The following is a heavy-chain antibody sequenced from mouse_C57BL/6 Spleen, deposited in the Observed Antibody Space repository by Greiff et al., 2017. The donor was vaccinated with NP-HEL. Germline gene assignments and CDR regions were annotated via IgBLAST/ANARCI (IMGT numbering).Heavy chain of an antibody. Sequence: EVKLEESGPGLVKPSQSLSLTCSVTGYSITSGYYWNWIRQFPGNKLEWMGYISYDGSNNYNPSLKNRISITRDTSKNQFFLKLNSVITEDTATYYCAKALHYYGSSYFDYWGQGTTLTVSS. J-gene: IGHJ2*01. CDR1: GYSITSGYY. V-gene: IGHV3-6*01. CDR2: ISYDGSN. CDR3: AKALHYYGSSYFDY. D-gene: IGHD1-1*01.